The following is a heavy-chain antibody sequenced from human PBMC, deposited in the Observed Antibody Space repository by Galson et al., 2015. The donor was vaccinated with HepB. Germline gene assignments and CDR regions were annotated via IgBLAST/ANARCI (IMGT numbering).Heavy chain of an antibody. J-gene: IGHJ4*02. CDR3: ARDLDDFWSGTLDF. CDR2: IKQDGSEK. CDR1: GFTFSSDW. Sequence: SLRLSCAASGFTFSSDWMSWVRQAPGKGLEWVANIKQDGSEKYYEDSVKGRFTISRDNSKNSLYLQMNSLRAEDTAVFYCARDLDDFWSGTLDFVGQVTLVTAS. V-gene: IGHV3-7*03. D-gene: IGHD3-3*01.